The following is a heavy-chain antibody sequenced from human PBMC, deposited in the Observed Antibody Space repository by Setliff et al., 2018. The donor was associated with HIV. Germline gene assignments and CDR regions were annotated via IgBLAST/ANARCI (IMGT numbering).Heavy chain of an antibody. CDR1: GGSFSNYA. CDR2: FVPMFGSA. CDR3: ARPWGGLVQTANYFDS. Sequence: SVKVSCKASGGSFSNYAFSWVRQAPGQGLEWMGGFVPMFGSAKYAQKFQGRVTISADESTRTANMELSSLTVEDTAVYFCARPWGGLVQTANYFDSWGQGTLVTVSS. D-gene: IGHD3-3*01. J-gene: IGHJ4*02. V-gene: IGHV1-69*13.